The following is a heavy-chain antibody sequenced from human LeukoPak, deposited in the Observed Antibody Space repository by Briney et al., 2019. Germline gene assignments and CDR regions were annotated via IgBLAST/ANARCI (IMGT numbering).Heavy chain of an antibody. CDR2: INPNSGAT. V-gene: IGHV1-2*02. D-gene: IGHD2-2*01. J-gene: IGHJ4*02. Sequence: ASVKVSCKSSGYTFIDYYIHWVRQVPGQGLEWMGWINPNSGATKYAQKFQGRVSMTRDTSINTAYMDLTNLRSDDTAIFYCARVKKLMPEFEFWGQGTLVTVSS. CDR1: GYTFIDYY. CDR3: ARVKKLMPEFEF.